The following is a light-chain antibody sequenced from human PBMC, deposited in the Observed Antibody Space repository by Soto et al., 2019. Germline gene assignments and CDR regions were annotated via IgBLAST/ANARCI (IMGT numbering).Light chain of an antibody. J-gene: IGKJ5*01. Sequence: DIVLSQSPVTLSLSPGDRATRSCRASETVSSYLLWYQQKPGQDPRLLIYDASERATGIPARFSGSGSETDFTLTISSLEPEDFGVYYCLHRMNWPLTFGQGTRLDIK. CDR2: DAS. CDR1: ETVSSY. V-gene: IGKV3-11*01. CDR3: LHRMNWPLT.